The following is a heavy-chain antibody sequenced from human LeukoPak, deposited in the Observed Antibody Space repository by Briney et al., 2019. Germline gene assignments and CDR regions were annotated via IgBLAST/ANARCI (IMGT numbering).Heavy chain of an antibody. J-gene: IGHJ3*02. Sequence: GGSLRLSCEASGFTISSNYMSWVRQAPGTGLEWVSVIYGGGSTYYADSVKGRFTISRDNSRNTLYLQMNSLRTEGTAVYYCARRIQYYYDSSGSGAFDIWGQGTMVTVSS. CDR2: IYGGGST. CDR3: ARRIQYYYDSSGSGAFDI. CDR1: GFTISSNY. V-gene: IGHV3-66*02. D-gene: IGHD3-22*01.